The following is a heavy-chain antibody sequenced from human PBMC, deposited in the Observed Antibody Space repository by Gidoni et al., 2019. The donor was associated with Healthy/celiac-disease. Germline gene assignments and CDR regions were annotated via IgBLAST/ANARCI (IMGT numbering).Heavy chain of an antibody. J-gene: IGHJ6*02. CDR3: ARGLYDSSGSPYDLVYYGMDV. V-gene: IGHV7-4-1*02. Sequence: QVQLVQSGSELKKPGASVKVSCKASGYTFTSYAMNWVRQAPGQGLEWMGWINTNTGNPTYAQGFTGRFVFSLDTSVSTAYLQISSLKAEDTAVYYCARGLYDSSGSPYDLVYYGMDVWGQGTTVTVSS. D-gene: IGHD3-22*01. CDR2: INTNTGNP. CDR1: GYTFTSYA.